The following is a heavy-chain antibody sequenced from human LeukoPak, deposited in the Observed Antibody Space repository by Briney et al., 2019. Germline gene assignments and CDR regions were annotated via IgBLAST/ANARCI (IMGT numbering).Heavy chain of an antibody. V-gene: IGHV4-4*07. CDR1: GGSISSYY. D-gene: IGHD2-15*01. Sequence: SETLSLTCTVSGGSISSYYWSWIRQPAGKGLEWIGRIYTSGSTNYNPSLKSRVTMSVDTSKNQFSLKLSSVTAADTAVYYCAREGYWRGSYYYGMDVWGQGTTVTVSS. CDR3: AREGYWRGSYYYGMDV. J-gene: IGHJ6*02. CDR2: IYTSGST.